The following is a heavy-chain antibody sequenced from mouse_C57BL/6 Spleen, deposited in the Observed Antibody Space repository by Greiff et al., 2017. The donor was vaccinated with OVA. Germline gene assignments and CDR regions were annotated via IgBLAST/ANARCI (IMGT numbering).Heavy chain of an antibody. CDR3: ARGDYGSSYAFFDY. CDR2: ISSGSSTI. V-gene: IGHV5-17*01. Sequence: EVQLVESGGGLVKPGGSLKLSCAASGFTFSDYGMHWVRQAPEKGLEWVAYISSGSSTIYYADTVKGRFTISRDNAKNTLFLQMTSLRSEDTAMYYCARGDYGSSYAFFDYWGQGTTLTVSS. CDR1: GFTFSDYG. D-gene: IGHD1-1*01. J-gene: IGHJ2*01.